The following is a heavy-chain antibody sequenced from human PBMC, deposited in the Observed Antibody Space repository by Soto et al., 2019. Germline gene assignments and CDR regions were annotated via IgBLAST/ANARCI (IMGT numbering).Heavy chain of an antibody. V-gene: IGHV3-21*01. CDR1: GFTFSSYS. D-gene: IGHD2-15*01. CDR2: ISSSSSYI. J-gene: IGHJ6*02. CDR3: ARDVDCSGGSCYTQFYYYYYYGMDV. Sequence: GGSLRLSCAASGFTFSSYSMNWVRQAPGKGLEWVSSISSSSSYIYYADSVKGRFTISRDNAKNSLYLQMNSLRAEDTVVYYCARDVDCSGGSCYTQFYYYYYYGMDVWGQGTTVTVSS.